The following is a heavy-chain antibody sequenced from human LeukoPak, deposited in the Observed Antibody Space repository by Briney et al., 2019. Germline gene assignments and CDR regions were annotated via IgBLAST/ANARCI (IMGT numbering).Heavy chain of an antibody. CDR2: ISSSGSTI. V-gene: IGHV3-11*01. Sequence: PGGSLRLSCAASGFTFSDYYMSWIRQAPGKGLEWVSSISSSGSTIYYADSVKGRFTISRDNSKNTLYLQMNSLRAEDTAVYYCVSQSYSGPHFDYWGQGTLVTVSS. D-gene: IGHD1-26*01. J-gene: IGHJ4*02. CDR3: VSQSYSGPHFDY. CDR1: GFTFSDYY.